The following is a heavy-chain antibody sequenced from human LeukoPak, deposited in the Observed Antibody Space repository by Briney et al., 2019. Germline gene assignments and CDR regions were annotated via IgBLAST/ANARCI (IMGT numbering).Heavy chain of an antibody. CDR3: ARDSTLGYCSSTSCFTPFDY. D-gene: IGHD2-2*01. Sequence: GASVKVSCKASGYTFTSYYMHWVRQAPGQGLEWMGVINPSGGSTSSAQKFQGRVTMTRDTSTSTAYMELSSLRAEDTAVYYCARDSTLGYCSSTSCFTPFDYWGQGTLVTVSS. V-gene: IGHV1-46*01. J-gene: IGHJ4*02. CDR2: INPSGGST. CDR1: GYTFTSYY.